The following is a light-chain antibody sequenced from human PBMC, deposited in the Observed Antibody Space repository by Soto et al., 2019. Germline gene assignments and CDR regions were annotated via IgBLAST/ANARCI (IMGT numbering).Light chain of an antibody. Sequence: AIRVTQSPPSISASPGDRVTITCRASQHISSFLAWYQQRPGKAPNLLLYASSSLQSGVPSRFSGSGSGTDFTLTISNLQSEDFGTYYCQQYYSYPRTFGQGTKVEIK. J-gene: IGKJ1*01. CDR2: ASS. CDR1: QHISSF. CDR3: QQYYSYPRT. V-gene: IGKV1-8*01.